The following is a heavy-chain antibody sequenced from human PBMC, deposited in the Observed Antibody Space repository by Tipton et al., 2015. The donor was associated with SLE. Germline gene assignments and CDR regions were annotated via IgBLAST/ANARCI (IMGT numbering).Heavy chain of an antibody. CDR1: GGSFSGYY. J-gene: IGHJ4*02. Sequence: TLSLTCAVYGGSFSGYYWSWIRQPPGKRLEWIGYIYYNGNTDYNSSLKSRVTISVDASKNQFSLKLNSVTSADTAVYYCATSPPGFREGEFDRWGQGALVTVSS. V-gene: IGHV4-59*07. D-gene: IGHD3-10*01. CDR2: IYYNGNT. CDR3: ATSPPGFREGEFDR.